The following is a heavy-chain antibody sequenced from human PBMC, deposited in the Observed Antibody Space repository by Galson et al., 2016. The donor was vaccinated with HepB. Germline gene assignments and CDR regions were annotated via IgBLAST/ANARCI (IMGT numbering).Heavy chain of an antibody. D-gene: IGHD3-22*01. J-gene: IGHJ4*02. CDR3: ASSAGESSAFDY. CDR2: IYYSGAT. Sequence: RQPPGKGLEWIGSIYYSGATYYNPSLKSRVTISLETSGNQFSLRLSSVTAADTALYYCASSAGESSAFDYWGQGTLLTVSS. V-gene: IGHV4-39*01.